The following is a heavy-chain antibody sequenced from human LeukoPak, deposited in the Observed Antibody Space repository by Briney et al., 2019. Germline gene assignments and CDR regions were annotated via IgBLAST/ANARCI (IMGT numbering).Heavy chain of an antibody. D-gene: IGHD2-15*01. J-gene: IGHJ4*02. Sequence: ASVKVSCKASGYTFTSYGISWVRQAPGQGLEWMGWINPNSGGTNYAQKFQGRVTMTRDTSISTAYMELSRLRSDDTAVYYCARVHCSGGSCHAYFDHWGQGTLVTVSS. V-gene: IGHV1-2*02. CDR2: INPNSGGT. CDR3: ARVHCSGGSCHAYFDH. CDR1: GYTFTSYG.